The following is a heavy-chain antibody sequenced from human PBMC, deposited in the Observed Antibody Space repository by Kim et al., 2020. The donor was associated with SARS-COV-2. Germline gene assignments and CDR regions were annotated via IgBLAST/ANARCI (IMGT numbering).Heavy chain of an antibody. D-gene: IGHD1-26*01. Sequence: GGSLRLSCAASGFTFDDYAMHWVRQAPGKGLEWVSGISWNSGSIGYADSVKGRFTISRDNAKNSLYLQMNSLRAEDTALYYCAKDFYRAEPYYYYMDVWG. V-gene: IGHV3-9*01. CDR1: GFTFDDYA. CDR3: AKDFYRAEPYYYYMDV. CDR2: ISWNSGSI. J-gene: IGHJ6*03.